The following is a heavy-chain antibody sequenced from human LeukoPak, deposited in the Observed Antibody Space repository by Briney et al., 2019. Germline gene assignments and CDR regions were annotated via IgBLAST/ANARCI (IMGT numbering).Heavy chain of an antibody. J-gene: IGHJ3*02. CDR3: ARPNSPPRGYSYGYYDAFDI. D-gene: IGHD5-18*01. Sequence: PSETLSLTCTVSGGSISSSSYYWGWIRQPPGKGLEWIGSIYYSGSTYDNPSLKSRVTISVDTSKNQFSLKLSSVTAADTAVYYCARPNSPPRGYSYGYYDAFDIWGQGTMVTVSS. CDR1: GGSISSSSYY. CDR2: IYYSGST. V-gene: IGHV4-39*01.